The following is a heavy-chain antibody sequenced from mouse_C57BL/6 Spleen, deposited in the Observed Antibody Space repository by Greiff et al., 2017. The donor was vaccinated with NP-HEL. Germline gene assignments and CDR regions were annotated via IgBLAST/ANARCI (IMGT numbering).Heavy chain of an antibody. V-gene: IGHV1-64*01. CDR2: IHPNSGST. D-gene: IGHD2-4*01. Sequence: QVQLQQPGAELVKPGASVKLSCKASGYTFTSYWMHWVKQRPGQGLEWIGMIHPNSGSTNYNEKFKSKATLTVDKSSSTAYMQLSSLTSEDSAVYYCARSDYDYDAVDYWGQGTTLTVSS. J-gene: IGHJ2*01. CDR1: GYTFTSYW. CDR3: ARSDYDYDAVDY.